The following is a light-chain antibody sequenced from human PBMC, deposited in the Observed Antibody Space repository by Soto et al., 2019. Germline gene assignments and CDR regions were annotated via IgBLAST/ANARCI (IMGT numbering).Light chain of an antibody. J-gene: IGLJ1*01. Sequence: QSALTQPASVSGSPGQSITISCTGTSSDIGDYNYVSWYQQHPGKAPKLMIYEVSNRPSGISNRFSGSKSGNTASLTISGLQADDEADYYCSSYTSTSSYVFGTGTKLTV. CDR2: EVS. CDR3: SSYTSTSSYV. V-gene: IGLV2-14*01. CDR1: SSDIGDYNY.